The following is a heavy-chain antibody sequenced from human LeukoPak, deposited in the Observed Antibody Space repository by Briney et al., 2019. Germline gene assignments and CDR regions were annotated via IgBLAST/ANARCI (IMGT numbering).Heavy chain of an antibody. CDR1: GYTFTSYY. CDR2: INPSGGST. J-gene: IGHJ6*02. V-gene: IGHV1-46*01. CDR3: ARDSRYYDFWSGYSGYYYYYYGMDV. Sequence: ASVKVSCKASGYTFTSYYMHWVRQAPGQGLEWMGIINPSGGSTSYAQKFQGRVTMTRDTSTSTVYMELSSLRSEDTAVYYCARDSRYYDFWSGYSGYYYYYYGMDVWGQGTTVTVSS. D-gene: IGHD3-3*01.